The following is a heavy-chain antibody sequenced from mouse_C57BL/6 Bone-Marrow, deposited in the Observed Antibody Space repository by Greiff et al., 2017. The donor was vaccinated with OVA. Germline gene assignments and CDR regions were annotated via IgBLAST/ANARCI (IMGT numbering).Heavy chain of an antibody. CDR3: AREDNPGAMDY. CDR1: GYTFTSYW. Sequence: QVQLQQPGAELVMPGASVKLSCKASGYTFTSYWMHWVKRRPGQGLEWIGEIDPSDSYTNYNQKFKGKSTLTVDKSSSTAYMQLSSLTSEDSAVYYCAREDNPGAMDYWGQGTSVTVSS. V-gene: IGHV1-69*01. D-gene: IGHD1-3*01. CDR2: IDPSDSYT. J-gene: IGHJ4*01.